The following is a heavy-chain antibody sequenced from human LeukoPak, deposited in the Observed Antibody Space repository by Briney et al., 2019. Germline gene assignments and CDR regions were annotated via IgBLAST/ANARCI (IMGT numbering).Heavy chain of an antibody. D-gene: IGHD6-19*01. CDR3: ARDLGDSSGWYNSQNWFDP. V-gene: IGHV4-39*07. J-gene: IGHJ5*02. CDR2: IYYSGST. Sequence: SETLSPTCTVSGGSISSSSYYWGWIRQPPGKGLEWIGSIYYSGSTYYNPSLKSRVTISVDTSKNQFSLKLSSVTAADTAVYYCARDLGDSSGWYNSQNWFDPWGQGTLVTVSS. CDR1: GGSISSSSYY.